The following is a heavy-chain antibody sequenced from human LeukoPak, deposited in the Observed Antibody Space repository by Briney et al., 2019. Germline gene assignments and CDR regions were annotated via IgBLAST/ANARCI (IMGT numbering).Heavy chain of an antibody. CDR1: GFTVSSNY. CDR2: VSSSSNTI. V-gene: IGHV3-48*01. J-gene: IGHJ2*01. D-gene: IGHD4-17*01. CDR3: ASLILSTVATVTTGDFDL. Sequence: GGSLRLSCAASGFTVSSNYMSWVRQAPGKGLDWISYVSSSSNTIKYADSVKGRFTISRDNAKNSLYLQMNSLRTEDTAVYYCASLILSTVATVTTGDFDLWGRGTLVTVSS.